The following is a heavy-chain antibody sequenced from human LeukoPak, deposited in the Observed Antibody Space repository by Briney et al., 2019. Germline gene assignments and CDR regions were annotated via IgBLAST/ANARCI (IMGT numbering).Heavy chain of an antibody. CDR2: IIPIFGTA. CDR1: GGTFSSYA. D-gene: IGHD3-22*01. J-gene: IGHJ5*02. Sequence: SVKVSCKASGGTFSSYAISWVRQAPGQGLEWMGGIIPIFGTANYAQKFQGRVTITTDESTSTAYMELSSLRSVDTAVYYCARSEYYYDSSGYYHNWFDPWGQGTLVTVSS. CDR3: ARSEYYYDSSGYYHNWFDP. V-gene: IGHV1-69*05.